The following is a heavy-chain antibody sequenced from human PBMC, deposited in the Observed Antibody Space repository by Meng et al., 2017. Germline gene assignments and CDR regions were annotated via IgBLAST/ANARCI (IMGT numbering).Heavy chain of an antibody. CDR2: IYSGGST. CDR1: GFTVSRNY. J-gene: IGHJ4*02. Sequence: VQRGGAGGGVSRLWGSLRLSCAASGFTVSRNYMSWVRQAPGKGLEWVSVIYSGGSTYYADSVKGRFTISRDNSKNTLYLQMNSLRAEDTAVYYCARGGSYYSYWGQGTLVTVSS. CDR3: ARGGSYYSY. D-gene: IGHD1-26*01. V-gene: IGHV3-53*01.